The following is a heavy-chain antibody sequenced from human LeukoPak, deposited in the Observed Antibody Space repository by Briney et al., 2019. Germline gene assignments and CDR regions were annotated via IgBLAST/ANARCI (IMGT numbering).Heavy chain of an antibody. V-gene: IGHV4-61*08. CDR3: ARDTRNTWFYY. Sequence: SETLSLTCTVSGASVSSGGNYWSWIRQSPGKGLEWIGSFYYSGTTDYNPSLKGRVTMSIDRSENQFSLNLNSVTAADTAVYYCARDTRNTWFYYWGQGTLVTVSS. J-gene: IGHJ4*02. D-gene: IGHD1/OR15-1a*01. CDR2: FYYSGTT. CDR1: GASVSSGGNY.